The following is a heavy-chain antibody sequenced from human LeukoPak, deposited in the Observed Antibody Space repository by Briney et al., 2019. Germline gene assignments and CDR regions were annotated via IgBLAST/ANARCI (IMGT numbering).Heavy chain of an antibody. CDR3: ARLHSGSIDC. Sequence: SETLSLTCTVSGGSISSSSYYWGWIRQPPGKGLEWIGRIYYSGSIYYTPPLKSRVTISVDTSKNQFSLKLSSVTAADTAVYYCARLHSGSIDCWGQGTLVTVSS. CDR1: GGSISSSSYY. CDR2: IYYSGSI. V-gene: IGHV4-39*01. D-gene: IGHD3-22*01. J-gene: IGHJ4*02.